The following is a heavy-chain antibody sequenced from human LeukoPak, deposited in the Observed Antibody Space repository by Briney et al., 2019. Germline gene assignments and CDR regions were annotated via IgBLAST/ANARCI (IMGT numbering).Heavy chain of an antibody. CDR2: ISTGSSYI. CDR1: GFTFSSYS. CDR3: ARDRSPIAADGMDV. J-gene: IGHJ6*02. D-gene: IGHD6-25*01. Sequence: PGGPLRLSCAASGFTFSSYSINWVRQAPGKGLEWVSSISTGSSYIYYADSVKGRFTISRDNAKNSLYLQMNSLRAEDTAVFYCARDRSPIAADGMDVWGRGTTVTVSS. V-gene: IGHV3-21*01.